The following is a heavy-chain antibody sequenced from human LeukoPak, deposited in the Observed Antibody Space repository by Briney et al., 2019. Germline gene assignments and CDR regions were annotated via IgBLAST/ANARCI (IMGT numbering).Heavy chain of an antibody. CDR1: GFTFSSFG. J-gene: IGHJ4*02. D-gene: IGHD6-19*01. CDR2: ISKDGSHE. CDR3: ARDWFESGWHLDY. V-gene: IGHV3-30*13. Sequence: GGSLRLSCAASGFTFSSFGMHWVRPAPGKGLEGVSLISKDGSHEFYADSVKGRLTISRDNFKNSLFLDMTSLGPEDTAVYYCARDWFESGWHLDYWGQGALVTVSS.